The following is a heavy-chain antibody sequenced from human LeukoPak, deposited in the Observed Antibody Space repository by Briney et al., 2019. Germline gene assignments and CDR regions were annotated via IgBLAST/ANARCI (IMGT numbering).Heavy chain of an antibody. CDR1: GFTFDDYG. D-gene: IGHD3-10*01. CDR3: AREFPSGYYGSGSPRHYYYYYMDV. Sequence: GGSLRLSCAASGFTFDDYGMSWVRQAPGKGLEWVSGINWNGGSTGYADSVKGRFTISRDNAKNSLYLQMNSLRAEDTALYYCAREFPSGYYGSGSPRHYYYYYMDVWGKGTTVTVSS. V-gene: IGHV3-20*04. CDR2: INWNGGST. J-gene: IGHJ6*03.